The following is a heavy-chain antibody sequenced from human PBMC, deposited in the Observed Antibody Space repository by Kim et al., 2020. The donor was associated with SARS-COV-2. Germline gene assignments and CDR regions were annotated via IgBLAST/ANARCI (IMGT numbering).Heavy chain of an antibody. V-gene: IGHV1-69*13. CDR1: GGTFSSYA. D-gene: IGHD6-13*01. CDR3: ARGGMEEQQLVFAFDI. Sequence: SVKVSCKASGGTFSSYAISWVRQAPGQGLGWMGGIIPIFGTANYAQKFQGRVTITADESTSTAYMELSSLRSEDTAVYYCARGGMEEQQLVFAFDIWGQGTMVTVSS. J-gene: IGHJ3*02. CDR2: IIPIFGTA.